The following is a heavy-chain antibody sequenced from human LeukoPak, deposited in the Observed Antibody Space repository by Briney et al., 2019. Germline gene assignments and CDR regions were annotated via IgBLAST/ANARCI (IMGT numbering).Heavy chain of an antibody. CDR1: GYTFTGYY. Sequence: GASVKVSCKASGYTFTGYYMHWVRQAPGQGLEWMGRINPNSGGTNYAQKFQGRVTMTRDTSISTAYMELSRLRSDDTAVYYCAGITMVRGPNWFDPWGRGTLVTVSS. CDR3: AGITMVRGPNWFDP. D-gene: IGHD3-10*01. J-gene: IGHJ5*02. CDR2: INPNSGGT. V-gene: IGHV1-2*06.